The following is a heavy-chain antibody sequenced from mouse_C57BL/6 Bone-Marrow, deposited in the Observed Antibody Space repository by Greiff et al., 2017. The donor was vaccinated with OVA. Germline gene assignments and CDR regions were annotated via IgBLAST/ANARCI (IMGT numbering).Heavy chain of an antibody. CDR3: AIDPRGFAY. Sequence: VQLKESGPGLVKPSQSLSLTCSVTGYSITSGYYWNWIRQFPGNKLEWMGYISYDGSNNYNPSLKNRISITRDTSKNQFFLKLNSVTTEDTATYYCAIDPRGFAYWGQGTLVTVSA. CDR1: GYSITSGYY. CDR2: ISYDGSN. V-gene: IGHV3-6*01. J-gene: IGHJ3*01.